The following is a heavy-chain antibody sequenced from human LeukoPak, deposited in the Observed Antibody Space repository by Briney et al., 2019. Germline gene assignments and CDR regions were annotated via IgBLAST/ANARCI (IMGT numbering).Heavy chain of an antibody. J-gene: IGHJ3*02. Sequence: PGGSLRLSCAASGFTFSSYAMSWVRQAPGKGLVWVSRIKSDGSSTTYADSVKGRFTISRDNAKNTLYLQMNSLRAEDTAVYYCARGSPLYGSGTYGLDAFDIGGQGTMVTVSS. CDR2: IKSDGSST. V-gene: IGHV3-74*01. CDR3: ARGSPLYGSGTYGLDAFDI. D-gene: IGHD3-10*01. CDR1: GFTFSSYA.